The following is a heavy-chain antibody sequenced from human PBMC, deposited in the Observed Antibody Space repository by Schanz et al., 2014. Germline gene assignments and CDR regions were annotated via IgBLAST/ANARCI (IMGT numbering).Heavy chain of an antibody. Sequence: QVHLVQSEPELKNPGASVKVSCKTSGYSFSTYAMNWVRQAPGQGLEWMGWINTKTGNPTYAQGFTGRFDFSLDASVSTTHLQITNLKADDTAVYYCARGYCAGTSCPIFDYWGQGTLVTVSS. CDR2: INTKTGNP. CDR3: ARGYCAGTSCPIFDY. J-gene: IGHJ4*02. D-gene: IGHD2-2*01. CDR1: GYSFSTYA. V-gene: IGHV7-4-1*02.